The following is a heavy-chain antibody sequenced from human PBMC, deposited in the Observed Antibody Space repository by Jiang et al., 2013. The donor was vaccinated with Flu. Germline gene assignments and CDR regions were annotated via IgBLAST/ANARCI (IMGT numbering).Heavy chain of an antibody. CDR1: GGSFSGYY. V-gene: IGHV4-34*01. CDR2: INHSGST. D-gene: IGHD3-3*01. CDR3: ARGPGSRITIFGVVTRLGYFDY. J-gene: IGHJ4*02. Sequence: LKPSETLSLTCAAYGGSFSGYYWSWIRQPPGKGLEWIGEINHSGSTNYNPSLKSRVTISVDTSKNQFSLKLSSVTAADTAVYYCARGPGSRITIFGVVTRLGYFDYWGQGTLVTVSS.